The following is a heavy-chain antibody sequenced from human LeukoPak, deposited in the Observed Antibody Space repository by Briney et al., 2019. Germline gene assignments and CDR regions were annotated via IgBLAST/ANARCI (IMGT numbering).Heavy chain of an antibody. CDR1: GYSISSGYY. J-gene: IGHJ6*03. V-gene: IGHV4-38-2*02. Sequence: SETLSLTCTVSGYSISSGYYWGWIRQPPGKGLEWIGSIYHSGSTYCNPSLKSRVTISVDTSKNQFSLKLSSVIAADTAVYYCARTTEGYCSSASCFGFSYSYYMDVWGKGTTVTISS. CDR2: IYHSGST. D-gene: IGHD2-2*01. CDR3: ARTTEGYCSSASCFGFSYSYYMDV.